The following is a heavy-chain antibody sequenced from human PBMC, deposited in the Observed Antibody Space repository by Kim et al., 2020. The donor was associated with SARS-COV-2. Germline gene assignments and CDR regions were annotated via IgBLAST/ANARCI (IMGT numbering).Heavy chain of an antibody. V-gene: IGHV4-39*01. D-gene: IGHD1-1*01. J-gene: IGHJ3*02. CDR1: GGSISSSSYY. Sequence: SETLSLTCTVSGGSISSSSYYWGWIRQPPGKGLEWIGSIYYSGSTYYNPSLKSRVTISVDTSKNQFSLKLSSVTAADTAVYYCARGTGKVPHDAFDIWGQGTMVTVSS. CDR3: ARGTGKVPHDAFDI. CDR2: IYYSGST.